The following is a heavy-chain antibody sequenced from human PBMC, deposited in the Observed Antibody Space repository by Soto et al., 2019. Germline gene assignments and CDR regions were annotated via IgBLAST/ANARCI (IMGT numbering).Heavy chain of an antibody. D-gene: IGHD3-9*01. CDR2: ISGSGGST. CDR1: GFTFSSYA. CDR3: AKVRYFDWLLSDFDY. V-gene: IGHV3-23*01. Sequence: GSLRLSCAASGFTFSSYAMSWVRQAPGKGLEWVSAISGSGGSTYYEDSVKGRFTISRDNSKNTLYLQMNSLRAEDTAVYYCAKVRYFDWLLSDFDYWGQGTLVTVSS. J-gene: IGHJ4*02.